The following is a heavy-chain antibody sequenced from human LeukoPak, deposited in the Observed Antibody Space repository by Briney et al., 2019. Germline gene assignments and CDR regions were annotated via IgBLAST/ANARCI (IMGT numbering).Heavy chain of an antibody. CDR1: GFTFSSYA. D-gene: IGHD1-26*01. CDR3: AKDPRGSYTRLTGLDFDY. V-gene: IGHV3-23*01. J-gene: IGHJ4*02. CDR2: ISGSGGST. Sequence: PGGSLRLSCAASGFTFSSYAMSWVRQAPGKGLEWVSAISGSGGSTYYADSVKGRFTISRDNSKNTLYLQMNSLRAEDTAVYYCAKDPRGSYTRLTGLDFDYWGQGTLVTVSS.